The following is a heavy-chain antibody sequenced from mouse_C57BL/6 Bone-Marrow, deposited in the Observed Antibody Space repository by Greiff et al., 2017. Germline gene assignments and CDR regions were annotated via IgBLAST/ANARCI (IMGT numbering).Heavy chain of an antibody. D-gene: IGHD4-1*01. CDR3: ARGTGEAHYFDY. CDR2: INPGSGGT. CDR1: GYAFTNYL. V-gene: IGHV1-54*01. Sequence: VQLQQSGAELVRPGTSVKVSCKASGYAFTNYLIEWVKQRPGQGLEWIGVINPGSGGTNYNEKFKGKATLTAAKSSSTAYMQLSSLTSEDSAVYLCARGTGEAHYFDYWGQGTTVTVSS. J-gene: IGHJ2*01.